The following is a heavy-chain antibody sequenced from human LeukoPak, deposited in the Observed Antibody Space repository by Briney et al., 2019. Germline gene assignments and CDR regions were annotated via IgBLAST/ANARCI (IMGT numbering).Heavy chain of an antibody. CDR3: ARDENYYDSSGYYSGDAFDI. Sequence: ASVKVSFKASGYTFTSYGISWVRQAPGQGLEWMGWISAYNGNTNYAQKLQGRVTMTTDTSTSTAYMELGSLRSDDTAVYYCARDENYYDSSGYYSGDAFDIWGQGTMVTVSS. CDR1: GYTFTSYG. V-gene: IGHV1-18*01. CDR2: ISAYNGNT. D-gene: IGHD3-22*01. J-gene: IGHJ3*02.